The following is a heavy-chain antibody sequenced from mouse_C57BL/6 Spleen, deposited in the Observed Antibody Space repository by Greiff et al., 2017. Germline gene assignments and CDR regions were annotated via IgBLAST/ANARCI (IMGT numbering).Heavy chain of an antibody. D-gene: IGHD1-1*01. J-gene: IGHJ1*03. CDR2: ISDGGSDT. Sequence: DVHLVESGGGLVKPGGSLKLSCAASGFTFSSYAMSWVRQTPEKSLEWVATISDGGSDTYYPDNVKGRCTISRDNAKNNLYLQMSHLKSEDTAMYYGASNDYGSSDRYFDVWGTGTTVTVSS. V-gene: IGHV5-4*01. CDR1: GFTFSSYA. CDR3: ASNDYGSSDRYFDV.